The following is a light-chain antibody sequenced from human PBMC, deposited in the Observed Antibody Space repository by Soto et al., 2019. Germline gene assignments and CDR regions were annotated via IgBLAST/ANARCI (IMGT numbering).Light chain of an antibody. J-gene: IGKJ1*01. CDR1: QSISSW. CDR3: LQYWDYSWT. Sequence: DIQMTQSPSTLSATAGDRVTITCRASQSISSWLAWYQHKPGKAPKLLIYDASNLDSGVPSRFSGSGSGTEFTLTISSLQPDDFATYYCLQYWDYSWTFGQGTKVDIK. CDR2: DAS. V-gene: IGKV1-5*01.